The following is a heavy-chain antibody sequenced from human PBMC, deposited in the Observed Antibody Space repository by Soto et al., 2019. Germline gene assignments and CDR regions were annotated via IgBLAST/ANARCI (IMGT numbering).Heavy chain of an antibody. CDR1: GFSFSSYA. Sequence: GGSLRLSCAASGFSFSSYAMSWVRQAPGKGLEWVSVISSSSNTIYYADSVKGRFTITRDNAKNSLYLEMNSLRDEDTAVYYCASHYDMWSGYLSPVDYWGQGTLVTVSS. J-gene: IGHJ4*02. CDR2: ISSSSNTI. V-gene: IGHV3-48*02. D-gene: IGHD3-3*01. CDR3: ASHYDMWSGYLSPVDY.